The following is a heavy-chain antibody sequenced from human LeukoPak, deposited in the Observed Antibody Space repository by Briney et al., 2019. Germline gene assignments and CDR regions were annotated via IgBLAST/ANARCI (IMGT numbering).Heavy chain of an antibody. CDR3: ARDYGGNDGDY. CDR2: IYHSGST. D-gene: IGHD4-23*01. CDR1: GYSISSGYY. Sequence: SETLSLTCTVSGYSISSGYYWGWIRQPPGKGLEWIGSIYHSGSTYYNPSLKSRVTISVDTSRNQFSLKLSSVTAADTAVYYCARDYGGNDGDYWGQGTLVTVSS. V-gene: IGHV4-38-2*02. J-gene: IGHJ4*02.